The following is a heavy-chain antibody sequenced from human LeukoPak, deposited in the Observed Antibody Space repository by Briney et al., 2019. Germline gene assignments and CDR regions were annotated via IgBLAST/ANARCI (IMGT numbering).Heavy chain of an antibody. D-gene: IGHD1-26*01. V-gene: IGHV4-59*01. J-gene: IGHJ4*02. CDR1: GDSISSYY. Sequence: PSETLSLTCTVSGDSISSYYWSWIRQPPGKGLEWIGYIYYSGSTNYNPSLKSRVTISVDTSKNQFSLKLSSVTAADTAVYYCAREGGSYYPHYYFDNWGQGTLVTVSS. CDR2: IYYSGST. CDR3: AREGGSYYPHYYFDN.